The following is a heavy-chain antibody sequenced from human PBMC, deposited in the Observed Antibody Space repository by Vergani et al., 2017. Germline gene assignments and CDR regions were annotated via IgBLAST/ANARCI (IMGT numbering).Heavy chain of an antibody. CDR1: GASINNDFYY. D-gene: IGHD3-16*01. CDR3: ARDDRKTYTATMGWYDY. V-gene: IGHV4-61*02. CDR2: IYVSGIT. Sequence: QVQLQESGPGLVKPSQTLSLTCTVSGASINNDFYYWHWIRQPAGKGLEWIGRIYVSGITDYNSSLQSRVSMSVDTSKNQFSLTLTSVTAADTAVYYCARDDRKTYTATMGWYDYWGQGILVTVSS. J-gene: IGHJ4*02.